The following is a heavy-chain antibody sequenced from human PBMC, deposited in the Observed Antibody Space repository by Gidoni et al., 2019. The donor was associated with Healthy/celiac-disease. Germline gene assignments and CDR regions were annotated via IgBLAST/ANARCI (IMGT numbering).Heavy chain of an antibody. Sequence: QVQLQESGPGLVKPSETLSLTCPVSGGSISSYYWSWIRQPAGKGLEWIGRIYTSGSTNYNPSLKSRVTMSVDTSKNQFSLKLSSVTAADTAVYYCARAIHWSGYYSWFDPWGQGTLVTVSS. V-gene: IGHV4-4*07. CDR3: ARAIHWSGYYSWFDP. CDR2: IYTSGST. CDR1: GGSISSYY. J-gene: IGHJ5*02. D-gene: IGHD3-3*01.